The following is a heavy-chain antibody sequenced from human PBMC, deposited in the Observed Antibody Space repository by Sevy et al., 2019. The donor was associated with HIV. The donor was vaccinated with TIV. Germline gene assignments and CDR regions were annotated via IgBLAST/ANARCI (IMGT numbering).Heavy chain of an antibody. D-gene: IGHD3-3*01. V-gene: IGHV1-8*01. CDR2: MSPNTGAT. J-gene: IGHJ6*02. CDR1: GYTFTSYD. Sequence: ASVKVSCEAFGYTFTSYDINWVRQAPGQGLEWMGWMSPNTGATGFAQKFQGRVTLTRNKSITTAYMERSSMTYEDTAVYYCAGGGNGDFWSYEYYYYGMDVWGQGTTVTVSS. CDR3: AGGGNGDFWSYEYYYYGMDV.